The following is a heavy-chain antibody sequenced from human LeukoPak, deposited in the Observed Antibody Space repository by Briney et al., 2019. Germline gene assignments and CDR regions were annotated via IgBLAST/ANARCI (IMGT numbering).Heavy chain of an antibody. CDR1: GYTFTSYG. CDR3: ARDLIYYVDY. CDR2: ISAYNGNT. D-gene: IGHD3-10*01. V-gene: IGHV1-18*01. Sequence: GASVKVSCKASGYTFTSYGISWVRQAPGQGLEWMGWISAYNGNTNYAQKLQGRVTMTADTSTSTVYMELRSLRSDDTALYYCARDLIYYVDYWGQGTLVTVSS. J-gene: IGHJ4*02.